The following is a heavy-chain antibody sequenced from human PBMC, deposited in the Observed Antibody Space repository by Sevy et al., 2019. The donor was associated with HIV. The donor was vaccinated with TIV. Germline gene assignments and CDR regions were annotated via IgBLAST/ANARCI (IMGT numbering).Heavy chain of an antibody. J-gene: IGHJ4*02. D-gene: IGHD1-26*01. V-gene: IGHV3-7*01. CDR2: IKQDGSDK. CDR1: GFTLSNYW. Sequence: GGSLRLSCAASGFTLSNYWMSWVRQAPGKGLEWVANIKQDGSDKYHVDSVKGRFTISRDNAKNSLYLQMNILGAEDTAVYYCARDLYSGSYYENYWGQGTLVTVSS. CDR3: ARDLYSGSYYENY.